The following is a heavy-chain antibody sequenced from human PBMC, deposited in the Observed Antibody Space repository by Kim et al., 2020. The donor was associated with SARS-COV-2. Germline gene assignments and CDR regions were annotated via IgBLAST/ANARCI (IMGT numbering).Heavy chain of an antibody. D-gene: IGHD3-3*01. J-gene: IGHJ6*02. Sequence: AATVKGRFTIARADSTNTLYMQMNSLKTEDTAVYYCTTTSLRSGYYGMDVWGQGTTVTVSS. CDR3: TTTSLRSGYYGMDV. V-gene: IGHV3-15*01.